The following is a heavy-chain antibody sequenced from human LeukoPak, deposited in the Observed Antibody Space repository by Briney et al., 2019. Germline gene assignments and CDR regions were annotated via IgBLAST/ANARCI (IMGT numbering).Heavy chain of an antibody. CDR1: GYAFIGYY. J-gene: IGHJ6*03. V-gene: IGHV1-2*02. D-gene: IGHD6-13*01. Sequence: ASVKVSCKASGYAFIGYYIHWVRQAPGQGLEWLGSIFPNTGDTRYAQEFQGRVTMTRDTSTSTDYMELSSLRSEDTAVYYCARGGSSSWYGNYYYYYMDVWGKGTTVTVSS. CDR2: IFPNTGDT. CDR3: ARGGSSSWYGNYYYYYMDV.